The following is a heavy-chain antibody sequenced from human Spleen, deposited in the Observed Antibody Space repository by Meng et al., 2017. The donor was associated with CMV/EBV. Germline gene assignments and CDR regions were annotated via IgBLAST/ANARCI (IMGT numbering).Heavy chain of an antibody. D-gene: IGHD2-2*01. V-gene: IGHV3-21*01. J-gene: IGHJ5*02. CDR2: ISGSGRHI. Sequence: GESLKISCAASGFNFNDDIVNWLRQAPGKGLEWVSSISGSGRHIYYADSVKGRFTISRDNAKSSLYLQMNCLRAEDTAMYYCARDRDCSSTSCYRWFDPWGQGTLVTVSS. CDR3: ARDRDCSSTSCYRWFDP. CDR1: GFNFNDDI.